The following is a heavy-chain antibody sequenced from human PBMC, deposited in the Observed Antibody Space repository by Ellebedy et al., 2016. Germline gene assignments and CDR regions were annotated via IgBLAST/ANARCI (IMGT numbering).Heavy chain of an antibody. Sequence: GESLKISCAASGFTFNTYWMHWVRQAPGKGLVWVSRINSDGSSTSYADSVKGRFTISRDNAKNTLYLQMNSLRVEDTAVYYCARDITMVRGVPGGNWGQGTLVTVSS. J-gene: IGHJ4*02. CDR2: INSDGSST. V-gene: IGHV3-74*01. CDR1: GFTFNTYW. D-gene: IGHD3-10*01. CDR3: ARDITMVRGVPGGN.